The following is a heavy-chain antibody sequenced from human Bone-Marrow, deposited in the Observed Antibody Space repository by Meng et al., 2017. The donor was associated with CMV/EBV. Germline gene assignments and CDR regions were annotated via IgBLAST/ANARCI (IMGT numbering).Heavy chain of an antibody. CDR2: IYSGGAT. V-gene: IGHV3-53*01. CDR3: ARDFPAGSGSDRRSSNYYGWDV. CDR1: GFPFSSYA. Sequence: GESLKIYCAASGFPFSSYAMSWVRQAPGKGLEWVAVIYSGGATHYADSVQGRFPIPRDNSRTALHLQMNSLRAGDTAVYYCARDFPAGSGSDRRSSNYYGWDVWGQGTTVTVSS. D-gene: IGHD3-22*01. J-gene: IGHJ6*02.